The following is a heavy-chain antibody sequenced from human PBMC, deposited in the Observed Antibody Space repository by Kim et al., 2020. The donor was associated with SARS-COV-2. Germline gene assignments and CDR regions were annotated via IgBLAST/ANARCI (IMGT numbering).Heavy chain of an antibody. CDR2: T. Sequence: TNYTPPLKSRVTISLDTSNNRFSLKLNSVAAADTAVYYCARLTTSPWYFDLWGRGTLVTVSS. CDR3: ARLTTSPWYFDL. J-gene: IGHJ2*01. V-gene: IGHV4-61*07.